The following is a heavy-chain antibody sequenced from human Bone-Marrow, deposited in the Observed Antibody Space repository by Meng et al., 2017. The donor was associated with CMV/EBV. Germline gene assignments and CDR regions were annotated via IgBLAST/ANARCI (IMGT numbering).Heavy chain of an antibody. J-gene: IGHJ4*02. CDR1: GFTFSSYA. CDR2: ISGSGGST. D-gene: IGHD2-2*02. V-gene: IGHV3-23*01. CDR3: ARGPYCSSTSCYTPYFDY. Sequence: GGSLRLSCAASGFTFSSYAMSWVRQAPGKGLEWVSAISGSGGSTYYADSVKGRFTISRDNSKNTLYLQMNSLRAEDTAVYYCARGPYCSSTSCYTPYFDYWGQGTLVTVSS.